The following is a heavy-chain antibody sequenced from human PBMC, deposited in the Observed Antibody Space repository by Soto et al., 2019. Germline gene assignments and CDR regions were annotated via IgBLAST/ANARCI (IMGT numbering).Heavy chain of an antibody. CDR3: AKDGSPAGMITFGGVIVDSYFDY. Sequence: GGSLRLSCAAPGFTFSSYGMHWVRQAPGKGLGWVAVISYDGSNKYYADSVKGRFTISRDNSKNTLYPQINSLRAEDTAVYYCAKDGSPAGMITFGGVIVDSYFDYWGQGTLVTVSS. V-gene: IGHV3-30*18. CDR2: ISYDGSNK. J-gene: IGHJ4*02. D-gene: IGHD3-16*02. CDR1: GFTFSSYG.